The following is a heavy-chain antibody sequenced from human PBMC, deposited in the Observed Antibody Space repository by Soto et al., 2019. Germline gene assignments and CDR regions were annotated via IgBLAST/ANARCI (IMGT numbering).Heavy chain of an antibody. Sequence: QVPLVQSGGEVKKPGASVTVSCKASGYTFINYHITWGRQAPGQGLEWMAWINTYNGMTDYAQRFQGRVTMTRDTSTSTAYMELRNLGSDETAVYFCAKSPRGEMATDWGQGTLVTVSS. CDR1: GYTFINYH. V-gene: IGHV1-18*01. J-gene: IGHJ4*02. CDR3: AKSPRGEMATD. CDR2: INTYNGMT. D-gene: IGHD2-21*01.